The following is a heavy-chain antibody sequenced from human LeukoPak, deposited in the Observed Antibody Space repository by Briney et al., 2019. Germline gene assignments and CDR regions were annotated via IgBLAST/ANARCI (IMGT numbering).Heavy chain of an antibody. Sequence: SVKVSCKASGGTFSSYAISWVRQAPGQGLEWMGGIIPIFGTANYAQKFQGRVTITADESTSTAYMELSSLRSEDTAMYYCATRPLYQSFDYWGQGTLVTVSS. CDR3: ATRPLYQSFDY. V-gene: IGHV1-69*13. D-gene: IGHD2-2*01. CDR1: GGTFSSYA. CDR2: IIPIFGTA. J-gene: IGHJ4*02.